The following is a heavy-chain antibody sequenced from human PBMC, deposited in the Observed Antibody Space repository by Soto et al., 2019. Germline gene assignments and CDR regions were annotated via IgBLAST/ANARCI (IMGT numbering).Heavy chain of an antibody. CDR3: ATDPALYDSSGYYGY. V-gene: IGHV1-24*01. CDR2: FDPEDGET. Sequence: ASVKVSCKVSGYTLTELSMHWVRQAPGKGLEWMGGFDPEDGETIYAQKFQGRVTMTEDTSTDTAYMELSSLRSEDTAVYYCATDPALYDSSGYYGYWGQGILVTVSS. J-gene: IGHJ4*02. D-gene: IGHD3-22*01. CDR1: GYTLTELS.